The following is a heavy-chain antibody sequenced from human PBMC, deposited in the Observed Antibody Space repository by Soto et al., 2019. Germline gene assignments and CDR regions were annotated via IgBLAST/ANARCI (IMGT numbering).Heavy chain of an antibody. CDR2: IWYDGSNK. CDR1: GFTFSSYG. J-gene: IGHJ6*02. Sequence: QTGGSLRLSCAASGFTFSSYGMHWVRQAPGKGLEWVAVIWYDGSNKYYADSVKGRFTISRDNSKNTLYLQMNSLRTEDTAVYYCARDGIDIVATMRDYYYYGMDVWGQGTTVTVSS. V-gene: IGHV3-33*01. D-gene: IGHD5-12*01. CDR3: ARDGIDIVATMRDYYYYGMDV.